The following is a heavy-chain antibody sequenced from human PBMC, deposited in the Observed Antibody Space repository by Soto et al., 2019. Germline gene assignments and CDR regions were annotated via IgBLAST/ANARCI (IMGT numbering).Heavy chain of an antibody. D-gene: IGHD3-16*02. CDR3: AESSFDY. V-gene: IGHV3-30-3*01. CDR1: GFTFSSYA. J-gene: IGHJ4*02. Sequence: QVQLVESGGGVVQPGRSLRLSCAASGFTFSSYAMHWVRQAPGKGLEWVAVISYDGSNKYYADSVKGRFTISRDNSKNTLYLQMTSLRAEDTAVYYCAESSFDYWGQGTLVTVSS. CDR2: ISYDGSNK.